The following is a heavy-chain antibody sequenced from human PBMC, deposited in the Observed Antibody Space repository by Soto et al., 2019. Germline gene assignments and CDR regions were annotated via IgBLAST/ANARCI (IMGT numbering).Heavy chain of an antibody. Sequence: GGSLRLSCAASGFTFSNAWMSWVRQAPGKGLEWVGRIKSKTDGGTTDYAAPVKGRFTISRDDSKNTLYLQMNSLKTEDTAVYYCTTVEGDIVATISYYYYGMDVWGQGTTVTVSS. D-gene: IGHD5-12*01. CDR2: IKSKTDGGTT. J-gene: IGHJ6*02. CDR3: TTVEGDIVATISYYYYGMDV. CDR1: GFTFSNAW. V-gene: IGHV3-15*01.